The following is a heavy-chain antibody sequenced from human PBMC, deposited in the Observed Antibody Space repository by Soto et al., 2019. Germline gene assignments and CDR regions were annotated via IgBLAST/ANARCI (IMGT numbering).Heavy chain of an antibody. D-gene: IGHD6-13*01. CDR3: ARDWSSSYSPIFDY. J-gene: IGHJ4*02. CDR2: IKQDGSEK. V-gene: IGHV3-7*05. Sequence: EVQLVESGGGLVQPGGSLRLSCVASGFTFSNYWMSWVRQAPGKGLEWVANIKQDGSEKYYVDSVKGRFTISRDNAKDSLYLQMNSLRAEDTAVFYCARDWSSSYSPIFDYWGQGTLVTVSS. CDR1: GFTFSNYW.